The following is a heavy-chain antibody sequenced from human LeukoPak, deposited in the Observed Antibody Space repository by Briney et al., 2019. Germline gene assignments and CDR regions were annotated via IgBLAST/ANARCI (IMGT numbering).Heavy chain of an antibody. V-gene: IGHV4-39*02. Sequence: SETLSLSCTVSGDSIRSSNYYWDWIRQPPGKGLEWMGSIYYNGRTYYNPSLASRVSILIDTTNNHFSLKLSYINAADTAVYYCARRRYYDGSGYLDWGQGTLVIVSS. CDR2: IYYNGRT. CDR3: ARRRYYDGSGYLD. J-gene: IGHJ1*01. CDR1: GDSIRSSNYY. D-gene: IGHD3-22*01.